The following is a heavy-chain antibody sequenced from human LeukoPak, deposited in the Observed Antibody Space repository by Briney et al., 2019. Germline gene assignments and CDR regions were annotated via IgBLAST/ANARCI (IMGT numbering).Heavy chain of an antibody. CDR2: SNAGNGNT. CDR3: ARVLGSGIVLHGFDI. CDR1: GYTFTSYV. J-gene: IGHJ3*02. D-gene: IGHD2/OR15-2a*01. Sequence: GASVKVSCKASGYTFTSYVMHWVRQAPGQRLEWMGWSNAGNGNTKYSQKFQGRVTITRDTSASTAYMELSSLRSEDTDVYYCARVLGSGIVLHGFDIWGQGTMVTVSS. V-gene: IGHV1-3*01.